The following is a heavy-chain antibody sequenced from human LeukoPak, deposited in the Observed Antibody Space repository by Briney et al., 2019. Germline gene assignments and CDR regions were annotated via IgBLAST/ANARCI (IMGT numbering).Heavy chain of an antibody. J-gene: IGHJ1*01. D-gene: IGHD3-10*01. CDR3: AREGFGELSEYFHH. CDR2: INPNSGGT. CDR1: GYTFTVYY. V-gene: IGHV1-2*02. Sequence: GASVTVSFTASGYTFTVYYMHWVRQAPGQGLEWMGWINPNSGGTNYAQKFQGRVTMTRDTSISTAYMELSRLRSDDTAVYYCAREGFGELSEYFHHWGQGTLVTVSS.